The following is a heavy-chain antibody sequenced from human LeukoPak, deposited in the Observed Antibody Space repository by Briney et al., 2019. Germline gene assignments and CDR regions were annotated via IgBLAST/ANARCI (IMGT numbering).Heavy chain of an antibody. V-gene: IGHV3-74*01. CDR3: ARDLQWTTGDD. Sequence: GGSLRLSSEASGFTFSSYWMHWVRQAPGKGLVWVSRINSDGSSTSYADSVKGRFTISRDNAKNTLYLQINSLRAEDTAVYYCARDLQWTTGDDWGQGTLVTVSS. CDR2: INSDGSST. D-gene: IGHD6-19*01. J-gene: IGHJ4*02. CDR1: GFTFSSYW.